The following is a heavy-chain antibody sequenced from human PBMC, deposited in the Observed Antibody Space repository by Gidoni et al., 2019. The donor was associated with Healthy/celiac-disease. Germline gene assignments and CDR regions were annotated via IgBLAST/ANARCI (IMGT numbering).Heavy chain of an antibody. CDR1: GGTFSSYT. CDR2: IIPILGIA. CDR3: ARGTPRWDDSSGYLMDY. D-gene: IGHD3-22*01. Sequence: QVQLVQSGAEVKKPGSSVKVSCKASGGTFSSYTISWVRQAPGQGLEWMGRIIPILGIANYAQKFQGRVTITADKSTSTAYMELSSLRSEDTAVYYCARGTPRWDDSSGYLMDYWGQGTLVTVSS. J-gene: IGHJ4*02. V-gene: IGHV1-69*02.